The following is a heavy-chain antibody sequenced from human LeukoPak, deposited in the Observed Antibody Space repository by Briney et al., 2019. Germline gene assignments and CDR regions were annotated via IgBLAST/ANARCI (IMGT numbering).Heavy chain of an antibody. Sequence: SETLSLTCAVYGGSFSDYYWSWIRQPPGKGLEWIGEINHSGSTNYNPSLKSRVTISVDTSKNQFSLKLSSVTAADTAVYYCARAPAEGGVPAAMSSWFDPWGQGTLVTVSS. CDR1: GGSFSDYY. CDR3: ARAPAEGGVPAAMSSWFDP. V-gene: IGHV4-34*01. CDR2: INHSGST. J-gene: IGHJ5*02. D-gene: IGHD2-2*01.